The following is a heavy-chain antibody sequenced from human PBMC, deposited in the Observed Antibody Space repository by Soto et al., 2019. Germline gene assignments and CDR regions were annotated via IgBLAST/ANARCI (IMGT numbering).Heavy chain of an antibody. CDR1: GFTFSSYA. CDR2: ISGSGGST. Sequence: PGGSLILSCAASGFTFSSYAMSWVRQAPGKGLEWVSAISGSGGSTYYADSVKGRFTISRDNSKNTLYLQMNSLRAEDTAVYYCAKGPLSTVSYFDYWGQGTLVTVSS. D-gene: IGHD2-8*02. J-gene: IGHJ4*02. CDR3: AKGPLSTVSYFDY. V-gene: IGHV3-23*01.